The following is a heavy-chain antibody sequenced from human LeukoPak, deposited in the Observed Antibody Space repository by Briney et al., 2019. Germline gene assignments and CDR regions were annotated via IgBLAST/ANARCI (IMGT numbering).Heavy chain of an antibody. J-gene: IGHJ4*02. V-gene: IGHV4-59*08. CDR1: GGSISSYY. D-gene: IGHD3-3*01. CDR2: IYCSGST. CDR3: AGSSITIFGVVSRPAPDYFDY. Sequence: SETLSLTCTVSGGSISSYYWSWIRQPPGKGLEWIGYIYCSGSTNYNPSLKSRVTISVDTSKNQFSLKLSSVTAADTAVYYCAGSSITIFGVVSRPAPDYFDYWGQGTLVTVSS.